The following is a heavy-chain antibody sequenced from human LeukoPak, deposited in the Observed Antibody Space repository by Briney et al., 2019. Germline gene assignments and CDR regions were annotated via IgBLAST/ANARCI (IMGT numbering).Heavy chain of an antibody. J-gene: IGHJ5*02. CDR1: GGSISSSSYY. CDR2: INHSGST. Sequence: SETLSLTCTVSGGSISSSSYYWSWIRQPPGKGLEWIGEINHSGSTNYNPSLKSRVTISVDTSKNQFSLKLSSVTAADTAVYYCARGNTYYYRSGSNNWFDPWGQGTLVTVSS. CDR3: ARGNTYYYRSGSNNWFDP. D-gene: IGHD3-10*01. V-gene: IGHV4-39*07.